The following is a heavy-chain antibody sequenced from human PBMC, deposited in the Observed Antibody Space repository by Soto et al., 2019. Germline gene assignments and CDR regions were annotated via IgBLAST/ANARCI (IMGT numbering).Heavy chain of an antibody. CDR3: ARAPRMSPFDI. J-gene: IGHJ3*02. CDR1: GFIFSPYG. CDR2: IRNDGSDK. Sequence: GGSLRLSCAASGFIFSPYGIHWVRQAPGKGLEWVALIRNDGSDKYYAESVTGRFTISRDNSKNTVYLQMNSLRAEDTALYFCARAPRMSPFDIWGQGTMVTVSS. V-gene: IGHV3-33*01.